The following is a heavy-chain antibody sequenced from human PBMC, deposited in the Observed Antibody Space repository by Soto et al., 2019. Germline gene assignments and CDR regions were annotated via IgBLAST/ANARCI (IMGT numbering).Heavy chain of an antibody. D-gene: IGHD3-3*01. V-gene: IGHV1-69*01. Sequence: QVQLVQSGAEVKKPGSSVKVSCKASGGTFSSYAISWVRQAPGQGLEWMGGIIPIFGTANYAQKFQGRVTITADESTSTAYMELSSLRSEDTAVYYCARSRFLEWLTNYYYYGMDVWGQGTTVIVSS. J-gene: IGHJ6*02. CDR3: ARSRFLEWLTNYYYYGMDV. CDR1: GGTFSSYA. CDR2: IIPIFGTA.